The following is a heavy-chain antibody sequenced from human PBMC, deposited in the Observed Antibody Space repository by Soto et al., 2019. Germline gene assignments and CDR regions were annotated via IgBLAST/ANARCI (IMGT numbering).Heavy chain of an antibody. D-gene: IGHD2-2*02. V-gene: IGHV3-49*04. J-gene: IGHJ4*02. CDR1: GFTFGDYA. Sequence: GGSLRLSCTASGFTFGDYAMSWVRQAPGKGLGWVGFIRSKAYGGTTEYAASVKGRFTISRDDSKSIAYLQMNSLKTEDTAVYYCTRAEGYCSSTSCYTSDYWGQGTLVTVSS. CDR3: TRAEGYCSSTSCYTSDY. CDR2: IRSKAYGGTT.